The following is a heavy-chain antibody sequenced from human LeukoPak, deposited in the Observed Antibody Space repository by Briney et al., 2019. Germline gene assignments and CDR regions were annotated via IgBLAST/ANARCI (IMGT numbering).Heavy chain of an antibody. CDR1: GGSISSYY. D-gene: IGHD3-10*01. J-gene: IGHJ3*02. CDR3: ARDLAGYGSGTPI. Sequence: TSETLSLTCTVSGGSISSYYWSWIRQPPGKGLEWIGYIYYSGSTNYNPSLKSRVTISVDTSKNQFSLKLSSVTAADMAVYYCARDLAGYGSGTPIWGQGTMVTVSS. V-gene: IGHV4-59*01. CDR2: IYYSGST.